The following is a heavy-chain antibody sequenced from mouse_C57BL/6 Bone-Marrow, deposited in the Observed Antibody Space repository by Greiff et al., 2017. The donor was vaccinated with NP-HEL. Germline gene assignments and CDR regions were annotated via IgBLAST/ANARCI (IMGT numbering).Heavy chain of an antibody. CDR1: GYSITSGYY. CDR3: ALSIPGY. Sequence: VHLQQSGPGLVKPSQSLSLTCSVTGYSITSGYYWNWIRQFPGNKLEWMGYISYDGSNNYNPSLKNRISITRDTSKNQFFLKLNSVTTEDTATYYCALSIPGYWGQGTTLTVSS. D-gene: IGHD2-3*01. V-gene: IGHV3-6*01. J-gene: IGHJ2*01. CDR2: ISYDGSN.